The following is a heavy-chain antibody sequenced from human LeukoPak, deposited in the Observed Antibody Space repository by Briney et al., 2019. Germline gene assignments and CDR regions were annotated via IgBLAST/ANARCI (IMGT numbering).Heavy chain of an antibody. Sequence: PSKTLSLTCTVSGGSISSYYWSWIRQPPGKGLEWIGYIYYSGSTNYNPSLKSRVTISVDTSKNQFSLKLSSVTAADTAVYYCARDPSYSENLDYWGQGTLVTVSS. CDR1: GGSISSYY. V-gene: IGHV4-59*01. J-gene: IGHJ4*02. CDR2: IYYSGST. D-gene: IGHD1-26*01. CDR3: ARDPSYSENLDY.